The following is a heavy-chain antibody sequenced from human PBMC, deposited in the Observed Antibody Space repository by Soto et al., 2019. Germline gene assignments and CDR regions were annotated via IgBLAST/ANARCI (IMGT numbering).Heavy chain of an antibody. Sequence: EVKLVESVGALLQPGGSLRLSCTASGFDFSGSEMNWFRQAAGKGLEWVAYITGSDGVTFHADSVKGRFSISRDNAKTSLFLDMNDLTDDDTGVYYFAKVAPFILGSPFRGQVTMVTVSS. CDR1: GFDFSGSE. V-gene: IGHV3-48*03. CDR3: AKVAPFILGSPF. J-gene: IGHJ4*02. D-gene: IGHD2-21*01. CDR2: ITGSDGVT.